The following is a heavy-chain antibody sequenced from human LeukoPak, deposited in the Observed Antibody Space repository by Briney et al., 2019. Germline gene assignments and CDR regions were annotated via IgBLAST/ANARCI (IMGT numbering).Heavy chain of an antibody. CDR2: INYSGSS. CDR3: ARVTCSGGSCYSSGFDY. CDR1: GGSISSYY. D-gene: IGHD2-15*01. J-gene: IGHJ4*02. V-gene: IGHV4-59*01. Sequence: PSETLSLTCTVSGGSISSYYWSWIRRPPGKGLEWIGYINYSGSSDYNPSLKSRVTISVDTSKNQFSLKLSSVTAADTAVYYCARVTCSGGSCYSSGFDYWGQGTLVTVSS.